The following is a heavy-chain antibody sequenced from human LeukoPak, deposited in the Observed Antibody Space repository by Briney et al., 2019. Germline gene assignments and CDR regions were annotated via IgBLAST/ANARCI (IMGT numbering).Heavy chain of an antibody. Sequence: ASVKVSCKASGYTFNGYYMQWVRQAPGQGLKWMGWINPNSGSTNYAQNFQGRVTMTRDTSISTAYMELRRLRSEDTAIYYCARGGANYYGLHDALDIWGQGTMVTVSS. J-gene: IGHJ3*02. D-gene: IGHD1-26*01. CDR2: INPNSGST. CDR3: ARGGANYYGLHDALDI. CDR1: GYTFNGYY. V-gene: IGHV1-2*02.